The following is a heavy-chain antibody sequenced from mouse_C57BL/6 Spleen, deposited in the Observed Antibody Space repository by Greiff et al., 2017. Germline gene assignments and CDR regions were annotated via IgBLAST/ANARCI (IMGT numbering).Heavy chain of an antibody. J-gene: IGHJ4*01. CDR2: IYPRSGNT. V-gene: IGHV1-81*01. CDR3: ARSYYGSGSYAIDY. Sequence: VKLMESGAELARPGASVKLSCKASGYTFTSYGISWVKQRTGQGLEWIGEIYPRSGNTYYNEKFKGKATLTADKSSSTAYIELRSLTSEDSAVYFCARSYYGSGSYAIDYWGPGTSGPASS. CDR1: GYTFTSYG. D-gene: IGHD1-1*01.